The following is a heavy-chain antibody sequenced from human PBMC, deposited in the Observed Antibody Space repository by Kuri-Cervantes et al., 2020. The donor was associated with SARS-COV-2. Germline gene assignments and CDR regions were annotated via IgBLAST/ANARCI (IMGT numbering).Heavy chain of an antibody. V-gene: IGHV4-59*08. CDR3: ARLIPTTMVQGVIIGGYYYYMDV. Sequence: SETLSLTCTVSGGSISSYYWSWIRQPPGKGLEWIGYIYYSGSTNYNPSLKSRVTISVDTSKNQFSLKLSSVTAADTAVYYCARLIPTTMVQGVIIGGYYYYMDVWGKGTTVTVSS. CDR2: IYYSGST. J-gene: IGHJ6*03. CDR1: GGSISSYY. D-gene: IGHD3-10*01.